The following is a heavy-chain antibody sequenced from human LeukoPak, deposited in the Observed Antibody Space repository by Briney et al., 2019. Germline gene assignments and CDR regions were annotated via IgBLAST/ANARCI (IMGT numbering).Heavy chain of an antibody. J-gene: IGHJ4*02. Sequence: SETLSLTCTVSGGSISSYYWSWIRQPPGKGLEWIGYIYYSGSTNYNPSLKSRVTISVDTSKNQFSLKLSSVTAADTAVYYCARQYYDYVWGSYRYTAYYFDYWGQGTLVTVSS. CDR1: GGSISSYY. CDR3: ARQYYDYVWGSYRYTAYYFDY. CDR2: IYYSGST. V-gene: IGHV4-59*08. D-gene: IGHD3-16*02.